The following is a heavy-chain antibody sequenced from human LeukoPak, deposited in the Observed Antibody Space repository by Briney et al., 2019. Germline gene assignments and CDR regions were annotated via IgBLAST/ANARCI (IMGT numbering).Heavy chain of an antibody. V-gene: IGHV3-11*04. CDR3: ARVLGVVVVAASPLDY. CDR2: ISSSGSTI. CDR1: GFTFSDYY. J-gene: IGHJ4*02. D-gene: IGHD2-15*01. Sequence: PGGSLRLSCAASGFTFSDYYMSWIRQAPGKGLERVSYISSSGSTIYYADSVKGRFTISRDNAKNSLYLQMNSLRAEDTAVYYCARVLGVVVVAASPLDYWGQGTLVTVSS.